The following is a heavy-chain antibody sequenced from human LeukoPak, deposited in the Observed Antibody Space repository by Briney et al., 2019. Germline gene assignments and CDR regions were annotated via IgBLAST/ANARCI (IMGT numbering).Heavy chain of an antibody. CDR3: AKCILTGYYKGYMDV. J-gene: IGHJ6*03. CDR2: ISGSGGSS. CDR1: GFTSSSHG. V-gene: IGHV3-23*01. D-gene: IGHD3-9*01. Sequence: GGSLRLSCAASGFTSSSHGMSWVRQAPGKGLEWVSAISGSGGSSFYADSVKCRFTISRDNSKNTLYLQMNSLRAEDTAVYYCAKCILTGYYKGYMDVWGKGTTVTISS.